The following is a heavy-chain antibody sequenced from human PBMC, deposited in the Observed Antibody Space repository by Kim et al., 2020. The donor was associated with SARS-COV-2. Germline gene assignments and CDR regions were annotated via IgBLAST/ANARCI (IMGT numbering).Heavy chain of an antibody. Sequence: ADSVEGRFTISRDNSNNPLYLQMNSLRAEDTAVYYCAKGADIVATAPKHWGQGTLVTVSS. V-gene: IGHV3-23*01. D-gene: IGHD5-12*01. CDR3: AKGADIVATAPKH. J-gene: IGHJ4*02.